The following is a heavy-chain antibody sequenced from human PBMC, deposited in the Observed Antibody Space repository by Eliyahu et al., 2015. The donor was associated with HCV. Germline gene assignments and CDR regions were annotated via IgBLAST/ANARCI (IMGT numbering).Heavy chain of an antibody. V-gene: IGHV3-23*04. Sequence: EVQLVESGGGLVQPGGSLRLSCAASGFTFSSYAMXWVRQAPGKGLEWVSAISGSGGSTYYADSVKGRFTISRDNSKNTLYLQMNSLRAEDTAVYYCANLGYSEQQLSWWGQGTLVTASS. D-gene: IGHD6-13*01. CDR1: GFTFSSYA. CDR2: ISGSGGST. CDR3: ANLGYSEQQLSW. J-gene: IGHJ4*02.